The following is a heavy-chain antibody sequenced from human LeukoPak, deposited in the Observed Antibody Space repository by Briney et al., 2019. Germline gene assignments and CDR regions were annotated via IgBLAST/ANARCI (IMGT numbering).Heavy chain of an antibody. CDR3: ARDGGGIDY. CDR1: GGSISSYY. CDR2: IYYSGST. Sequence: SETLSLTCTVSGGSISSYYWSWIRQPPGKGLEWIGYIYYSGSTNYNPSLKSRVTISVDTSKNQFSLKLSSVTAADTAVYYRARDGGGIDYWGQGTLVTVSS. V-gene: IGHV4-59*01. J-gene: IGHJ4*02. D-gene: IGHD2-15*01.